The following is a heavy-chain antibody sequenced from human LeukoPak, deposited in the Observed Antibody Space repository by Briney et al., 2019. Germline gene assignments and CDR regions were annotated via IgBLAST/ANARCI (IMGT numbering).Heavy chain of an antibody. CDR1: GGSISSYY. V-gene: IGHV4-59*01. CDR3: ARRYYGSGSYLYFDY. CDR2: IYYSGST. D-gene: IGHD3-10*01. Sequence: SETLSLTCTVSGGSISSYYWSWIRQPPGKGLDWIGYIYYSGSTNYNPSLKSRVTISVDTSKNQFSLKLSSVTAADTAVYYCARRYYGSGSYLYFDYWGQGALVTVSS. J-gene: IGHJ4*02.